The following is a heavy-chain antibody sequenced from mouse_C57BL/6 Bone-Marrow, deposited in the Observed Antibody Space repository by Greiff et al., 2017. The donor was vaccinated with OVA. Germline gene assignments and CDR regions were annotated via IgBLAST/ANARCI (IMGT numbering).Heavy chain of an antibody. CDR2: IYPGEGDT. CDR1: GYAFSSAW. J-gene: IGHJ2*01. V-gene: IGHV1-80*01. CDR3: ARSYRGDY. Sequence: VQLQQSGAELVKPGASVKISCKASGYAFSSAWLNWVKQRPGRGLEWIGQIYPGEGDTNYNGKFKGKATLTADKSSSTSYMQLSILTSEDSAVYFCARSYRGDYWGQGTTLTVSS. D-gene: IGHD2-14*01.